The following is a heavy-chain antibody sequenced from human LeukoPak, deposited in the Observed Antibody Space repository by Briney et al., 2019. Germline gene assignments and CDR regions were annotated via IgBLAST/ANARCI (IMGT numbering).Heavy chain of an antibody. CDR2: IYYSGST. D-gene: IGHD2-15*01. Sequence: SETLSLTCTVSGGSISSSSYYWGWIRQPPGKGLEWIGSIYYSGSTYYNPSLKRRVTISVDTSKNQFSLKLSSVTAADTAVYYCARLVSGGILWFDPWGQGTLVTVSA. CDR1: GGSISSSSYY. J-gene: IGHJ5*02. V-gene: IGHV4-39*01. CDR3: ARLVSGGILWFDP.